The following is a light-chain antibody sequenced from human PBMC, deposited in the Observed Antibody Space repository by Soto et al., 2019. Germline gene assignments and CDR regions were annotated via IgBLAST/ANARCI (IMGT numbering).Light chain of an antibody. Sequence: EIVLTQSPGILSLSPGEGATLSCRASQSVSSSYLAWYQQKPGQAPRLLIYGASSRATGIPDRFSGSGSGTDFTLTISRLEPEDLAVYYCQQYANSPLTFGPGTKVDIK. V-gene: IGKV3-20*01. CDR1: QSVSSSY. CDR3: QQYANSPLT. CDR2: GAS. J-gene: IGKJ3*01.